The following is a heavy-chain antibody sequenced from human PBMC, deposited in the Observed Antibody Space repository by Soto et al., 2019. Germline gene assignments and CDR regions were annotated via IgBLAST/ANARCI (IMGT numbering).Heavy chain of an antibody. CDR1: GFTFSDYY. CDR2: ISSSSSYT. Sequence: GGSLRLSCAASGFTFSDYYMSWIRQAPGKGLEWVSYISSSSSYTNYADSVKGRFTISRDNAKNSLYLQMNSLRAEDTAVYYCARGSRRLGELSFFDYWGQGTLVTVSS. CDR3: ARGSRRLGELSFFDY. D-gene: IGHD3-16*02. V-gene: IGHV3-11*06. J-gene: IGHJ4*02.